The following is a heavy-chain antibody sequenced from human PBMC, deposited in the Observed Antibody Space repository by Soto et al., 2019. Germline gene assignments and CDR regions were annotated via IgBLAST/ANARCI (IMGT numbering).Heavy chain of an antibody. Sequence: PSETLSLTCTVSGGSISSYYCGWIRQPPGKGLEWIGSIYYSGNTHYNPSLKSRVTISVDTSMNQFSLNLDSVTAVDSAVYYCVRGGYVHAFDYWGQGALVTVSS. D-gene: IGHD5-12*01. V-gene: IGHV4-59*01. J-gene: IGHJ4*02. CDR1: GGSISSYY. CDR3: VRGGYVHAFDY. CDR2: IYYSGNT.